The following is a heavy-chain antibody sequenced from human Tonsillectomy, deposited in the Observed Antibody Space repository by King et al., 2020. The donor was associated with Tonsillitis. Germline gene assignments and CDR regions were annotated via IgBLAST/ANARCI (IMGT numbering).Heavy chain of an antibody. CDR2: INPDGSQK. CDR1: GFTFSAFY. V-gene: IGHV3-7*01. Sequence: VQLVESGGGLVQPGGSLRLSCAASGFTFSAFYLTWVRQAPGKGLEWVANINPDGSQKNYAGSVKGRFTISRDNAKNLRQLQMNSLRAEDTAVYYCAKVGYTDEGFDYWGQGTLVTVSA. J-gene: IGHJ4*02. D-gene: IGHD5-18*01. CDR3: AKVGYTDEGFDY.